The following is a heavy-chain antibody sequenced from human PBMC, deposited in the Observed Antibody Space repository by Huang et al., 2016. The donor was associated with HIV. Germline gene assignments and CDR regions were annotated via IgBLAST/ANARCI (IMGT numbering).Heavy chain of an antibody. J-gene: IGHJ4*02. Sequence: EVQLVESGGGLIQPGGSLRLSCAASGFTVSTNYMTWVRQAPGKGRDGVSLIYSGGTTYYADSVKGRFTISRDDSENTLYLHMTSLRAGDTAVYYCAKEGDTGAALGYWGQGTLVTVS. D-gene: IGHD2-8*02. CDR3: AKEGDTGAALGY. CDR2: IYSGGTT. CDR1: GFTVSTNY. V-gene: IGHV3-53*01.